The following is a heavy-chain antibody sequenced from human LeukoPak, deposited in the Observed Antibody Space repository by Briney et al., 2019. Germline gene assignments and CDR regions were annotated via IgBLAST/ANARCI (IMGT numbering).Heavy chain of an antibody. CDR1: GGSISSYY. D-gene: IGHD2-2*01. J-gene: IGHJ5*02. V-gene: IGHV4-59*01. CDR3: ARVPPYCSSTSCYDS. CDR2: IYYSGST. Sequence: SETLSLTCTVSGGSISSYYWSWLRQPPGKGLEWIGYIYYSGSTNYNPSLKSRVTISVDTSKNQFSLKLSSVTAADTAVYYCARVPPYCSSTSCYDSWGQGTLVTVSS.